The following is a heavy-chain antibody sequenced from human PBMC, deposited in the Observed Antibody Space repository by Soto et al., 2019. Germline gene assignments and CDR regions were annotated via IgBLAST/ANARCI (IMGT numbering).Heavy chain of an antibody. CDR2: TYYTSKWYN. D-gene: IGHD1-1*01. J-gene: IGHJ6*02. V-gene: IGHV6-1*01. Sequence: SQTLSLTCAISGDSVSSNSAAWNWIRQSPSRGLEWLGRTYYTSKWYNDYAVSVKSRIAINPDTSKNQFSLQLNSVTPEDTAVYYCARSRVQLERRYYYYGMDVWRQGTTVTVSS. CDR3: ARSRVQLERRYYYYGMDV. CDR1: GDSVSSNSAA.